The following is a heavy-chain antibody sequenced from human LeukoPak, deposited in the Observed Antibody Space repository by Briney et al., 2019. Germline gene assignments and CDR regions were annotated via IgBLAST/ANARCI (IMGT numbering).Heavy chain of an antibody. CDR2: INHRGST. CDR1: GGSFSGYY. Sequence: SETLSLTCAVYGGSFSGYYWSWIRQPPGKGLEWIGEINHRGSTNYNPSLKSRVTISVDTSKNQFSLKLSSVTAADTAVYYCARGLGRWELHWGQGTLVTVSS. D-gene: IGHD1-26*01. J-gene: IGHJ4*02. V-gene: IGHV4-34*01. CDR3: ARGLGRWELH.